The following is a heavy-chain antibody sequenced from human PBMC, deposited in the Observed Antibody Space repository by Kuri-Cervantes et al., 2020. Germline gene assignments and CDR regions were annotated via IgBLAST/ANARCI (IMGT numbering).Heavy chain of an antibody. D-gene: IGHD3-16*02. Sequence: GESLKISCAASGFTFSIYGMHWVRQAPGKGLEWVGFIRYDGSNKLYADSVKGRLTISRDNLRNSLYLQMNSLRAEDTAVYYCARSGESYRYFNYWGQGALVTVSS. CDR3: ARSGESYRYFNY. CDR1: GFTFSIYG. V-gene: IGHV3-30*02. CDR2: IRYDGSNK. J-gene: IGHJ4*02.